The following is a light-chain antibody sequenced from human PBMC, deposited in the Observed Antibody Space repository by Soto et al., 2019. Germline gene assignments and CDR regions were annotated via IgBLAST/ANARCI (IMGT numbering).Light chain of an antibody. V-gene: IGKV3-15*01. CDR1: QSISSN. CDR2: GAS. Sequence: DIVMTQSPATLSVSPGERVTLSCRASQSISSNLVWYQQKPGQAPRLLIFGASTRPTGIPARFSGSGSGTEFTLTISSLQSEDFAVYYCQQYNIWPPEGTFGQGTELEIK. J-gene: IGKJ2*02. CDR3: QQYNIWPPEGT.